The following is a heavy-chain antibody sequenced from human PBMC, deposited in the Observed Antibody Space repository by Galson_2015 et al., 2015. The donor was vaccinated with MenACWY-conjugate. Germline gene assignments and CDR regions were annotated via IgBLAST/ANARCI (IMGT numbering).Heavy chain of an antibody. J-gene: IGHJ5*02. CDR2: IDPSDSYT. Sequence: QSGAEVKKPGESLRISCTGSGYSFTSYWISWVRQMPGKGLEWMGRIDPSDSYTNYSPSFQGHVTISADKSISTAYLQWSSLKASDTAMYYCARRDCSSTSYPLSGFDPWGQGTLVTVSS. CDR1: GYSFTSYW. V-gene: IGHV5-10-1*01. CDR3: ARRDCSSTSYPLSGFDP. D-gene: IGHD2-2*01.